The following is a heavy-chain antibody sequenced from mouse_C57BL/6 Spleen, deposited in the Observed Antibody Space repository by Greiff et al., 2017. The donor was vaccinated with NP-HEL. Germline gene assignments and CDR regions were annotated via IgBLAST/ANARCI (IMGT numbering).Heavy chain of an antibody. Sequence: VQLQQSGAELVMPGASVKLSCKASGYTFTSYWMHWVKQRPGQGLEWIGEIDPSDSYTNYNQKFKSKSTLTVDKSSSTAYMQLSSLTSEDSAVYYCASSYYSNYYFDYWGQGTTLTVSS. J-gene: IGHJ2*01. D-gene: IGHD2-5*01. CDR2: IDPSDSYT. CDR1: GYTFTSYW. V-gene: IGHV1-69*01. CDR3: ASSYYSNYYFDY.